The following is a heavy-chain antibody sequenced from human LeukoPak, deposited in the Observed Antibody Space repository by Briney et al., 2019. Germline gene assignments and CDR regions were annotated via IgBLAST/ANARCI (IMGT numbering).Heavy chain of an antibody. V-gene: IGHV3-7*01. Sequence: GGSLRLSCAASGFTFSSYWMSWVRQAPGKGLEWVANIKQGGSEKYYVDSVKGRFTISRDNAKNSLYLQMNSLRAEDTAVYYCARGYITMVRGVINGYDYWGQGTLVTVSS. CDR3: ARGYITMVRGVINGYDY. J-gene: IGHJ4*02. CDR1: GFTFSSYW. D-gene: IGHD3-10*01. CDR2: IKQGGSEK.